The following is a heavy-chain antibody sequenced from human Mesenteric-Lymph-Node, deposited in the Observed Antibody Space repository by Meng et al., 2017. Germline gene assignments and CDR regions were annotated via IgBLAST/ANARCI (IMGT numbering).Heavy chain of an antibody. CDR3: ARDLPGGTKGTWLDL. J-gene: IGHJ5*02. CDR1: GYIFNNYG. D-gene: IGHD1-14*01. Sequence: QVQLVQSVAEVMKPWASVKVSCKASGYIFNNYGVSWVRQAPGQGPEWMGWISAYNGNTNYAQNFQGRFTMTTDTSTSTAYMELRSLRSDDTAVYYCARDLPGGTKGTWLDLWGQGTLVTVSS. CDR2: ISAYNGNT. V-gene: IGHV1-18*01.